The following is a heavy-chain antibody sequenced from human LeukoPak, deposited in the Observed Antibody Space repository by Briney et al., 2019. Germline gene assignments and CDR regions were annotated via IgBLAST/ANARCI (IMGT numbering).Heavy chain of an antibody. J-gene: IGHJ4*02. CDR3: ASEYYYDSSGYYYVSSYFDY. CDR1: GFTFSSYS. CDR2: ISSSSSYI. Sequence: GGSLRLSCAASGFTFSSYSMNWVRQAPGKGLEWVSSISSSSSYIYYADSVKGRFTFSRDNAKNSLYLQMNSLRAEDTAVYYCASEYYYDSSGYYYVSSYFDYWGQGALVTVSS. V-gene: IGHV3-21*01. D-gene: IGHD3-22*01.